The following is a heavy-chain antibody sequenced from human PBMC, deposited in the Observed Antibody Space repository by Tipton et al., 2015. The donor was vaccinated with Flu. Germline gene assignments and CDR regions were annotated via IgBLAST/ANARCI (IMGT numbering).Heavy chain of an antibody. CDR1: EFSFSNFW. V-gene: IGHV3-7*01. Sequence: SLRLSCAGSEFSFSNFWMHWVRQAPGKGLEWVANIKQDGGEKYYVDSVKGRFTISRDNSKNSVYLQMNSLRADDTAVYYCARAIGAAAAHWGQGTLVTVSS. J-gene: IGHJ4*02. CDR3: ARAIGAAAAH. CDR2: IKQDGGEK. D-gene: IGHD6-13*01.